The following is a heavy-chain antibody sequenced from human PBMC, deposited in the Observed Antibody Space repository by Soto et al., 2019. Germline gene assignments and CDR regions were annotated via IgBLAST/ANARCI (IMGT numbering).Heavy chain of an antibody. CDR1: GGSFSFYY. Sequence: QVQLHQGGAGLLKPSETLSLTCAVSGGSFSFYYWSWIRQPPGKELEWIGEINHSGSTNYNSSLKSRVTISVDTSKNQFSLKLRSVTAADTAVYYCATRFYDSSGYYLFYFDSWGQGTLVTVSS. CDR3: ATRFYDSSGYYLFYFDS. CDR2: INHSGST. J-gene: IGHJ4*02. D-gene: IGHD3-22*01. V-gene: IGHV4-34*01.